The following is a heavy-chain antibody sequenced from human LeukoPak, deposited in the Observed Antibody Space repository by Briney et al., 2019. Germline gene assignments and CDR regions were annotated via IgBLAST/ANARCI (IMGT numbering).Heavy chain of an antibody. CDR3: ARTYGSGTYYFDY. D-gene: IGHD3-10*01. CDR1: GFTFSIYA. V-gene: IGHV3-23*01. CDR2: GST. J-gene: IGHJ4*02. Sequence: GGSLRLSCAASGFTFSIYAMSWVRQAPGKGLEWVSAGSTYYADSVKGRFTISRDNSKNTLYLQMNSLRAEDTAVYYCARTYGSGTYYFDYWGRGTLVTVSS.